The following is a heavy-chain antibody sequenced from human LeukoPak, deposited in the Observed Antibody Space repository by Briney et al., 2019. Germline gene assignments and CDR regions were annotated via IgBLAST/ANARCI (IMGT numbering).Heavy chain of an antibody. CDR1: GGTFSSYA. CDR2: IIPIFGTA. V-gene: IGHV1-69*13. CDR3: ARGLREHGYNEGFDY. D-gene: IGHD5-24*01. J-gene: IGHJ4*02. Sequence: ASVKVSCKASGGTFSSYAISWVRQAPGQGLEWMGGIIPIFGTANYAQKFQGRVTITADESTSTAYMELSSLRSEDTAVYYCARGLREHGYNEGFDYWGQGTLVTVSP.